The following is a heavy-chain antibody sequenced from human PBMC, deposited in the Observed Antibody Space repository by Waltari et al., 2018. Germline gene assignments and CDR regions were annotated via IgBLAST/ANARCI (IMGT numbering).Heavy chain of an antibody. CDR2: IYSGGNT. CDR1: GFTVRTNF. CDR3: AKQSPSYTRGWYPLES. Sequence: EVQLVESGGNLIQPGGSLRLSCAASGFTVRTNFISWVRQAPGKGLEWVSIIYSGGNTYYAGSGKGRFTISRDNYKNMVYLERNSLRAEDTAVYYCAKQSPSYTRGWYPLESWGPGILVTVSP. J-gene: IGHJ4*02. V-gene: IGHV3-53*01. D-gene: IGHD6-19*01.